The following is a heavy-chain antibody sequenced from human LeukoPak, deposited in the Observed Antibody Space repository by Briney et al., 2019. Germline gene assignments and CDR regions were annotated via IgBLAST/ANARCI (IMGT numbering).Heavy chain of an antibody. CDR2: IYSSGST. V-gene: IGHV4-4*07. CDR3: ARERYNWNPYYYYYMDV. CDR1: GGSITSYY. D-gene: IGHD1-1*01. J-gene: IGHJ6*03. Sequence: SENLSLTCTVSGGSITSYYWTWIRQPAGKGLEWIGRIYSSGSTNYNPSLKSRVTMSLDTSKNQFSLKVTSVTAADTAVYYCARERYNWNPYYYYYMDVWGKGTTVTASS.